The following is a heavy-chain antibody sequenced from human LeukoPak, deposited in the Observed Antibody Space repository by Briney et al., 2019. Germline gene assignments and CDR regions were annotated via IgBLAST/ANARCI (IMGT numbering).Heavy chain of an antibody. CDR2: IRQDGSEK. J-gene: IGHJ4*02. V-gene: IGHV3-7*01. CDR1: GFTFSSYA. CDR3: ARGSMSRNHLYIDY. D-gene: IGHD2/OR15-2a*01. Sequence: GGSLRLSCAASGFTFSSYAMSWVRQAPGKGLEWVASIRQDGSEKYYVDSVKGRFTISRDNAKNSLFLQMSSLRAEDTAVYNCARGSMSRNHLYIDYWGQGTLVTVSS.